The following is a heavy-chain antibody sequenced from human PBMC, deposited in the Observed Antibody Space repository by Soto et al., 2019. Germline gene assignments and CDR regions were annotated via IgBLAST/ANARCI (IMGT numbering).Heavy chain of an antibody. Sequence: SETLSLTCAVSGDSIRSGYYWGWIRQPPGKGLEWIGSFYHSGSTYYNPSLKSRVTISVDTSKNQFSLKLSSVTAADTAVYYCARGEYYGSGNYFDYWGQGTLVTVPS. CDR1: GDSIRSGYY. D-gene: IGHD3-10*01. CDR3: ARGEYYGSGNYFDY. V-gene: IGHV4-38-2*01. J-gene: IGHJ4*02. CDR2: FYHSGST.